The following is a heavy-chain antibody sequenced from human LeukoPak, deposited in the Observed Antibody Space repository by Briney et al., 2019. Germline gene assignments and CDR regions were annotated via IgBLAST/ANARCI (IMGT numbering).Heavy chain of an antibody. CDR3: ARDRPYCSGGSCYPGSFDY. CDR2: IYYSGST. V-gene: IGHV4-59*01. D-gene: IGHD2-15*01. CDR1: GGSISSYY. Sequence: SETLSLTCSVSGGSISSYYWSWIRQPPGKGLEWIGYIYYSGSTNYNPSLKSRVTISVDTSENQLSLKLSSVTAADTAVYYCARDRPYCSGGSCYPGSFDYWGQGTLVTVSS. J-gene: IGHJ4*02.